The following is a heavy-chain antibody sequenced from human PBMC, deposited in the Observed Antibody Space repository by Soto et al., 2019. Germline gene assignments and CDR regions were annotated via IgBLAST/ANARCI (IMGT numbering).Heavy chain of an antibody. Sequence: GASVKVSCKASGYTFTSYGISWVRQAPGQGLEWMGWISAYNGNTNYAQKLQGRVTMTTDTSTSTAYMELRSLRSDDTAVYYCARDNYYHSSGYYPSDYWGQGTLVTVSS. J-gene: IGHJ4*02. CDR1: GYTFTSYG. CDR3: ARDNYYHSSGYYPSDY. D-gene: IGHD3-22*01. CDR2: ISAYNGNT. V-gene: IGHV1-18*01.